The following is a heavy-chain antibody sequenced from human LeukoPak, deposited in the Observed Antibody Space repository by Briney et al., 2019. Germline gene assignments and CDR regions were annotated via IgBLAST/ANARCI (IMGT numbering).Heavy chain of an antibody. CDR3: AKVGKAARIIGTTSRYYYYYMDV. V-gene: IGHV3-53*01. CDR1: GFSVSSNY. J-gene: IGHJ6*03. CDR2: IYSGGST. D-gene: IGHD1-20*01. Sequence: GGSLRLSCAASGFSVSSNYMNWVRQAPGKGLAWVSVIYSGGSTYYADSVKGRFTISRDISKNTLYLQMNSLRAEDTAVYYCAKVGKAARIIGTTSRYYYYYMDVWGKGTTVTISS.